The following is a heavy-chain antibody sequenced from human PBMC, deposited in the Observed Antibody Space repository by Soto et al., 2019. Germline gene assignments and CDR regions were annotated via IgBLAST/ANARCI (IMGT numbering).Heavy chain of an antibody. Sequence: SETLSLTCAVYGGSFSRYYWSWIRQPPGKRLEWIGDINHSGSTNYNPSLKSRVTIAVDRSKNQFSLRLSSVTAADTAVYYCASGPYCSGGSCYSKWFDPWGQGTLVTVSS. CDR2: INHSGST. J-gene: IGHJ5*02. V-gene: IGHV4-34*01. D-gene: IGHD2-15*01. CDR1: GGSFSRYY. CDR3: ASGPYCSGGSCYSKWFDP.